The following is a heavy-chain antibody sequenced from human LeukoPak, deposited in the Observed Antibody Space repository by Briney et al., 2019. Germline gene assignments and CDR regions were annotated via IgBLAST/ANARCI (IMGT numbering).Heavy chain of an antibody. CDR2: ISGSGGST. Sequence: GGSLRLSCAASGFTFSSYAMSWVRQAPGKGLEWVSAISGSGGSTYYADSVKGRFTISRDNSKNTLYLQMNSLRAEDTAVYYCAKNKYPVDIVATTGFDYWGQGTLVTVSS. CDR3: AKNKYPVDIVATTGFDY. CDR1: GFTFSSYA. D-gene: IGHD5-12*01. V-gene: IGHV3-23*01. J-gene: IGHJ4*02.